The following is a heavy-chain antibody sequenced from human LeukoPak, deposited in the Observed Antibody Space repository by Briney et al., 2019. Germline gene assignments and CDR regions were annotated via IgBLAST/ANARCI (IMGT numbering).Heavy chain of an antibody. CDR3: ARRNTADASIDF. CDR2: VFYSGSN. Sequence: SETLCLTCTVSGGSMRNYYCSWIRQPPGKGLEWIGDVFYSGSNNYNPSLKSRLTISLDTSKNQFSLNLRSVTATDTAMYYCARRNTADASIDFWGQGTLVTASS. J-gene: IGHJ4*02. D-gene: IGHD4-17*01. CDR1: GGSMRNYY. V-gene: IGHV4-59*08.